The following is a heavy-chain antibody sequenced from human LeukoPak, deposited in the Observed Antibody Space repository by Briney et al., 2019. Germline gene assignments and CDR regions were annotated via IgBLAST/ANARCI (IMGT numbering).Heavy chain of an antibody. J-gene: IGHJ4*02. V-gene: IGHV4-59*01. CDR1: GGSISSYY. CDR3: AGGTYYYFDY. D-gene: IGHD1-26*01. CDR2: VYYSGSA. Sequence: SETLSLTCTVSGGSISSYYWSWIRQPPGKGLEWIGYVYYSGSAHYNPSLKSRVTISVDTSKNQFSLKVSSVTAADTAIYYCAGGTYYYFDYWGQGMLVTVSS.